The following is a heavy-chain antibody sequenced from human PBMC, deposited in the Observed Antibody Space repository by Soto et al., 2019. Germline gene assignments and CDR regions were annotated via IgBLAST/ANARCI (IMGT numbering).Heavy chain of an antibody. Sequence: ASVKVSCKASGYTFTGNYMHWVRQAPGQGLEWMGWINPNSGGTNYAQKFQGWVTMTRGTSISTAYMELSRLRSDDTAVYYCARGGSLWFGELSAYYYGMDVWGQGTTVTVSS. CDR3: ARGGSLWFGELSAYYYGMDV. CDR2: INPNSGGT. D-gene: IGHD3-10*01. CDR1: GYTFTGNY. V-gene: IGHV1-2*04. J-gene: IGHJ6*02.